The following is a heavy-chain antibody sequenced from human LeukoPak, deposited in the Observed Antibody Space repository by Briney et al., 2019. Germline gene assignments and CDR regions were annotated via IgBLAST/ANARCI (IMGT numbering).Heavy chain of an antibody. Sequence: SSETLSLTCTVSGGSISSYHWNWIRQPPGKGLEWIGNIFYNGGTNYNPSPKSRVTISVDTSKKQISLKLSSVTAADTAVYYCAGRTDSPNSFDCWGQGTLVTVSS. CDR3: AGRTDSPNSFDC. CDR2: IFYNGGT. V-gene: IGHV4-59*08. D-gene: IGHD1-1*01. CDR1: GGSISSYH. J-gene: IGHJ4*02.